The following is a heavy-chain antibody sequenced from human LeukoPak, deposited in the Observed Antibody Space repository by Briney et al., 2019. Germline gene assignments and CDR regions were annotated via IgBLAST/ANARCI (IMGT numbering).Heavy chain of an antibody. V-gene: IGHV1-46*01. CDR3: ATGSRVFAFDI. J-gene: IGHJ3*02. Sequence: GASVKVSCKASGHTFTSYYLHWVRQAPGQGLEWMGIINPSGGSTNYAQKFQGRVTMTRDTSTSTVYMELSSLRSDDTAVYYCATGSRVFAFDIWGQGTVVTVSS. D-gene: IGHD6-25*01. CDR2: INPSGGST. CDR1: GHTFTSYY.